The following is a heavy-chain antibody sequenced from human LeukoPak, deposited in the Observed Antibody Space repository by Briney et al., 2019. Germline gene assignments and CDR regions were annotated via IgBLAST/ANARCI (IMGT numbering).Heavy chain of an antibody. D-gene: IGHD2-2*01. CDR1: GGTFSSHA. J-gene: IGHJ6*03. CDR3: ARGLQYQLLKALGYYYMDV. Sequence: ASVKVSCKASGGTFSSHAIAWVRQAPGQGLEWMGGIIPISGTANYAQKFQGRVTITTDESTSTAYMELSSLTSDDTAVYYCARGLQYQLLKALGYYYMDVWGEGTTVTVSS. CDR2: IIPISGTA. V-gene: IGHV1-69*05.